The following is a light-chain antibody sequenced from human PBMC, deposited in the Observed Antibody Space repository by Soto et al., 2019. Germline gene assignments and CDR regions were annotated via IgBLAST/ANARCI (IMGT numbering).Light chain of an antibody. V-gene: IGLV2-14*01. CDR2: EVT. CDR1: SSDVGGHNY. CDR3: SSFTASKTVV. Sequence: QSALTQPASVSGSPGQSITISCTGTSSDVGGHNYVSWYQQHPGKAPKLMIYEVTNRPSGVSNRFSASKSGNTASLTISGLQADDEADYYCSSFTASKTVVFGGVTKLTVL. J-gene: IGLJ2*01.